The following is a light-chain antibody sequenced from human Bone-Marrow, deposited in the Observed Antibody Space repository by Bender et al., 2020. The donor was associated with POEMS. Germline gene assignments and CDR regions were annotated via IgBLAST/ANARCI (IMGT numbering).Light chain of an antibody. Sequence: QSALTQPASVSGSPGQSITISCTGTSSDVGGYNYVSWYQQHPGEVPKLMIYDVSNRPSGVSNRFSGSKSGNTASLTISGLQAEDEADHYCSSYTSSSTLVFGGGTKLTVL. J-gene: IGLJ3*02. V-gene: IGLV2-14*03. CDR2: DVS. CDR3: SSYTSSSTLV. CDR1: SSDVGGYNY.